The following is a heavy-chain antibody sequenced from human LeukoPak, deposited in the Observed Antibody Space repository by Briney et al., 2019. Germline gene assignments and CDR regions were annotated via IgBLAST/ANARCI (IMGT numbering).Heavy chain of an antibody. CDR3: ASFYCSGGSCYQYYYYYYMDV. CDR1: GGSISSSSYY. V-gene: IGHV4-39*01. CDR2: IYYSGST. D-gene: IGHD2-15*01. J-gene: IGHJ6*03. Sequence: SETLSLTCTVSGGSISSSSYYWGWIRRPPEKGLEWIGSIYYSGSTYSNPSLRSRVTISVDTSKNQFSLKLSSVTAADTAVYYCASFYCSGGSCYQYYYYYYMDVWGKGTTVTISS.